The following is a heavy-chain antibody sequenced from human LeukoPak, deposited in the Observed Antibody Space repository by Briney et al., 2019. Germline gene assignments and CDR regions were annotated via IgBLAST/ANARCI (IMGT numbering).Heavy chain of an antibody. Sequence: GGPLRLSCAASGFTFSSYEMNGVRQAPGKGLEGFSYFSSSWSTIYYGDSVKGLFTISRQNAKNSLYLQMNSLRAEDKAVYYCARVMDRTAFDYWGQGTLVTVSS. CDR1: GFTFSSYE. D-gene: IGHD2-2*01. V-gene: IGHV3-48*03. CDR2: FSSSWSTI. J-gene: IGHJ4*02. CDR3: ARVMDRTAFDY.